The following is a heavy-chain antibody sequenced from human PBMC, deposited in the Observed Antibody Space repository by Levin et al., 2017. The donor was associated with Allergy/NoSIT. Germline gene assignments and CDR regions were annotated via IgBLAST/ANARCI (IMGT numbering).Heavy chain of an antibody. CDR3: TRHLEYCSGGSCYSGAGVY. CDR1: GFTFSGSA. V-gene: IGHV3-73*01. CDR2: IRSKANSYAT. Sequence: PGGSLRLSCAASGFTFSGSAMHWVRQASGKGLEWVGRIRSKANSYATAYAASVKGRFTISRDDSKNTAYLQMNSLKTEDTAVYYCTRHLEYCSGGSCYSGAGVYWGQGTLVTVSS. D-gene: IGHD2-15*01. J-gene: IGHJ4*02.